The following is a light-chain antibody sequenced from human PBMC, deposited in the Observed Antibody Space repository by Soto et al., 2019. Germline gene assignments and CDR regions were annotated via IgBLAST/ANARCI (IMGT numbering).Light chain of an antibody. CDR1: PSNIGANF. Sequence: QSVLTQAPSASAAPGQTVTILCSGSPSNIGANFVFWYQHRPGTAPKLLIYRNNQRPSGVPDRFSGSKSGTSASLAISGLRAEDEADYYCAAWDDGRTALFGGGTQLTVL. J-gene: IGLJ3*02. CDR2: RNN. CDR3: AAWDDGRTAL. V-gene: IGLV1-47*01.